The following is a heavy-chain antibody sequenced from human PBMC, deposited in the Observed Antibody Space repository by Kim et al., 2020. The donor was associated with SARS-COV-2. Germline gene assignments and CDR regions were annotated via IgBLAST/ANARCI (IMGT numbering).Heavy chain of an antibody. V-gene: IGHV3-30*02. Sequence: AAAAKGRFTSSRDNSKNTLYLQMRSLMPDDTAVYYCAKNGWSYGSGNCLDSWGQGTLVTVSS. J-gene: IGHJ4*02. D-gene: IGHD3-10*01. CDR3: AKNGWSYGSGNCLDS.